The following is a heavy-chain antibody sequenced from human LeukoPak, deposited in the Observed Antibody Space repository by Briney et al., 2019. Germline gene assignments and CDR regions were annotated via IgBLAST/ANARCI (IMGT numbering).Heavy chain of an antibody. CDR3: ARDSYNTAMAYYFDY. CDR2: IWYDGSNK. D-gene: IGHD5-18*01. V-gene: IGHV3-33*01. Sequence: PGRSLRLSCAASGFTFSSYGMHWVRQAPGKGLEWVAVIWYDGSNKYYADSVKGRFTISRDNSKNTLYLQMNSLRAEDTAVYYCARDSYNTAMAYYFDYWGQGTLVTVSS. J-gene: IGHJ4*02. CDR1: GFTFSSYG.